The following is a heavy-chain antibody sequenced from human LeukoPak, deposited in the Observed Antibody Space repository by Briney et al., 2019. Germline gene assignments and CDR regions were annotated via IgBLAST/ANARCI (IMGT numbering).Heavy chain of an antibody. D-gene: IGHD1-1*01. Sequence: GGSLKLSCAASGFTFSGSAMYWVRQASGKGLEWVGRIRHEGSSYATAYAASVTGRFTISRDDSKNTAYLQMNSLKTEDTAVYYCSRFVEAAMDVWGQGTTVTVSS. CDR2: IRHEGSSYAT. V-gene: IGHV3-73*01. J-gene: IGHJ6*02. CDR1: GFTFSGSA. CDR3: SRFVEAAMDV.